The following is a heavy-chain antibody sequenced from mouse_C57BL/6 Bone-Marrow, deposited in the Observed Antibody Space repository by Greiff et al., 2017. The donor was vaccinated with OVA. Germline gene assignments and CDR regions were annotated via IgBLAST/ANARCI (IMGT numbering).Heavy chain of an antibody. CDR1: GFNIKDYY. V-gene: IGHV14-2*01. Sequence: EVQLQQSGAELVKPGASVKLSCTASGFNIKDYYMHWVKQRTEQGLEWIGWIDPEDGDTEYAPKFQGKATITADTSSNTANLQLSSLTSEDTAVYYCARRYYGSSYDYFDYWGQGTTLTVSS. D-gene: IGHD1-1*01. CDR2: IDPEDGDT. J-gene: IGHJ2*01. CDR3: ARRYYGSSYDYFDY.